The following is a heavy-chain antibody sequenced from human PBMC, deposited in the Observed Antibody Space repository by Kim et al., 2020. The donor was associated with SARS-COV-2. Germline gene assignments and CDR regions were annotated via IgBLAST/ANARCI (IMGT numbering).Heavy chain of an antibody. Sequence: GESLKISCKGSGYSFTSYWIGWVRQMPGKGLEWMGIIYPGDSDTRYSPSFQGQVTISADKSISTAYLQWSSLKASDTAMYYCARLGIAAAGTWLNWFDPWGQGTLVTVSS. V-gene: IGHV5-51*01. CDR3: ARLGIAAAGTWLNWFDP. CDR2: IYPGDSDT. D-gene: IGHD6-13*01. CDR1: GYSFTSYW. J-gene: IGHJ5*02.